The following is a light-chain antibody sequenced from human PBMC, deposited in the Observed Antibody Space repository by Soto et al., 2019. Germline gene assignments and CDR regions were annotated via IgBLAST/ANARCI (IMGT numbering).Light chain of an antibody. CDR2: DVS. J-gene: IGLJ1*01. V-gene: IGLV2-14*01. CDR3: NSYTTSNTPQIV. Sequence: QSALTQPASVSGSPGRSITISCTGTSSDVGGYNYVSWYQQHPGKAPKFMIYDVSNRPSGVSTRFSGSKSGNTASLTISGLQAEDEADYYCNSYTTSNTPQIVFGPGTKVTVL. CDR1: SSDVGGYNY.